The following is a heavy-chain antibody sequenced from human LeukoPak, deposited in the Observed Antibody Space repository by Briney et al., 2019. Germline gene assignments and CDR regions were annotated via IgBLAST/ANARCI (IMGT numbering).Heavy chain of an antibody. Sequence: GGSLRLSCAASGFTVSSNYMNWVRQAPGKGLEWVSVIYSGGRTYYAGSVKGRFTISRDNSKNTLYLQMNSLRAEDTAVYYCARAIDDYYYYMDVWGKGTTVTISS. V-gene: IGHV3-53*01. CDR2: IYSGGRT. CDR1: GFTVSSNY. CDR3: ARAIDDYYYYMDV. D-gene: IGHD3-16*02. J-gene: IGHJ6*03.